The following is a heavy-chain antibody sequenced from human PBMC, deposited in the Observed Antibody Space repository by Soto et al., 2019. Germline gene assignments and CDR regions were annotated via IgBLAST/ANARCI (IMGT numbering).Heavy chain of an antibody. CDR1: GGSISSGGYY. J-gene: IGHJ6*02. CDR2: IYYSGST. Sequence: PSETLSLTCTGSGGSISSGGYYWSWIRQHPGKGLEWIGYIYYSGSTYYNPSLKSRVTISVDTSKNQFSLKLSSVTAADTAVYYCARDLARSDYGDPYYYYYGMDVWGQGTTVTVSS. CDR3: ARDLARSDYGDPYYYYYGMDV. V-gene: IGHV4-31*03. D-gene: IGHD4-17*01.